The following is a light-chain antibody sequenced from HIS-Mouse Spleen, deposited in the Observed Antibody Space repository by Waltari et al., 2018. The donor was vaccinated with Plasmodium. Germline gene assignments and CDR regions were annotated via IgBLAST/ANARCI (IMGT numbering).Light chain of an antibody. CDR3: CSYAGSSTLV. CDR2: EGS. J-gene: IGLJ3*02. CDR1: SSDVGSYNL. Sequence: QSALTQPASVSGSPGQSIPISCTVTSSDVGSYNLVSWYQQHPGKAPKLMIYEGSKRPSGFSNRFSGSKSGNTASLTISGLQAEDEADYYCCSYAGSSTLVFGGGTKLTVL. V-gene: IGLV2-23*01.